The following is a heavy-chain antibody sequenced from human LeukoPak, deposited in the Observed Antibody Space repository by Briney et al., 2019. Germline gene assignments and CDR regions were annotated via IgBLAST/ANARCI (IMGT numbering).Heavy chain of an antibody. J-gene: IGHJ5*02. Sequence: GASVKVSRKASGYTFTSYGINWVRQAPGQGLEWVGWISPYNGNTNSAQKLQGRVTMTTDTSTTTAYMELRSLRSDDTAVYYCARTPRGLPSFNWFDPWGQGTLVTVSS. CDR1: GYTFTSYG. D-gene: IGHD3-10*01. CDR3: ARTPRGLPSFNWFDP. V-gene: IGHV1-18*01. CDR2: ISPYNGNT.